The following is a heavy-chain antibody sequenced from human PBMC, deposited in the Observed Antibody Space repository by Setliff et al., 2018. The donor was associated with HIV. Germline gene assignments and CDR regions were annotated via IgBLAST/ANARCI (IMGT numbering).Heavy chain of an antibody. Sequence: ASVKVSCKASGGTFSNYGMSWVRQAPGQGLEWMGGIIPISGTANYAHKFQGRVTITADKSTSTAYMELNSLRSEDTAVYYCARSSYYDVISLFDYWGQGTRVTVSS. CDR2: IIPISGTA. J-gene: IGHJ4*02. D-gene: IGHD3-16*01. CDR3: ARSSYYDVISLFDY. V-gene: IGHV1-69*06. CDR1: GGTFSNYG.